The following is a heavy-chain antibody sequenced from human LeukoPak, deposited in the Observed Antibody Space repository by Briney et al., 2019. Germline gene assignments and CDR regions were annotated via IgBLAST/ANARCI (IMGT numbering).Heavy chain of an antibody. CDR2: IYYSGST. Sequence: SETLSLTCTVSGGSISSSSYYWGWIRQPPGEGLVWIGSIYYSGSTYYNPSLKSRVTISVDTSKNQFSLKLSSVTAADTAVYYCARLTKQQLVRGGWFDPWGQGTLVTVSS. CDR3: ARLTKQQLVRGGWFDP. D-gene: IGHD6-13*01. V-gene: IGHV4-39*01. CDR1: GGSISSSSYY. J-gene: IGHJ5*02.